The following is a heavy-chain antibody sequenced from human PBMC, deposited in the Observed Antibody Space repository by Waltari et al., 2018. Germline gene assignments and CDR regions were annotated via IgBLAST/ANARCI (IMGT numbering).Heavy chain of an antibody. D-gene: IGHD2-21*02. V-gene: IGHV4-59*01. CDR1: GGSISSYY. J-gene: IGHJ5*02. CDR2: IYYSGST. Sequence: QVQLQESGPGLVKPSETLSLTCTVSGGSISSYYWSWIRQPPGKGLEWIGYIYYSGSTNYNPSLKSRVTISVDTSKNQFSLKLSSVTAADTAVYYCARVSVVVTATRFDPWGQGTLVTVSS. CDR3: ARVSVVVTATRFDP.